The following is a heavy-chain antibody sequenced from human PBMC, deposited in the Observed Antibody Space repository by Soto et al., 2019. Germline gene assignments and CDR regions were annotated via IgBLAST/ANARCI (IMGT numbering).Heavy chain of an antibody. CDR1: GFTFSSYA. J-gene: IGHJ5*02. V-gene: IGHV3-30-3*01. D-gene: IGHD6-19*01. CDR3: ARDLEAVAGNNWFDP. Sequence: PGGSLRLSCAASGFTFSSYAMHWVRQAPGKGLEWVAVISYDGSNKYYADSVKGRFTISRDNSKNTLYLQMNSLRAEDTAVYYCARDLEAVAGNNWFDPWGQGT. CDR2: ISYDGSNK.